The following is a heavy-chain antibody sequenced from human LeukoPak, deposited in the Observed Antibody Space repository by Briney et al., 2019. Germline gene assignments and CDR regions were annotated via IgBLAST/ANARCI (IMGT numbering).Heavy chain of an antibody. CDR3: ARDNHYYDSSGYLV. J-gene: IGHJ4*02. CDR2: ISSSSSTI. Sequence: SGGSLRLSCAASGCTFSSYSTNWVRQAPGKGLKWVSYISSSSSTIYYADSVKGQFTISRDNAKNSLYLQMNSLRAEDTAVYYCARDNHYYDSSGYLVWGQGTLVTVSS. V-gene: IGHV3-48*04. D-gene: IGHD3-22*01. CDR1: GCTFSSYS.